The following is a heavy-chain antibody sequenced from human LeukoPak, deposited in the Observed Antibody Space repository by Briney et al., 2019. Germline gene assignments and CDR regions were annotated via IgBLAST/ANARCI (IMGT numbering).Heavy chain of an antibody. CDR2: INLDGSEK. J-gene: IGHJ4*02. CDR1: GFSFSVYW. D-gene: IGHD4-17*01. CDR3: ATTTAMEY. Sequence: LRLSXAASGFSFSVYWMTWVRQAPGKGLEWVATINLDGSEKYSVGSVKGRFTISRDNAKNSLYLHMNNLRADDTAVYYCATTTAMEYWGQGTLVTVPS. V-gene: IGHV3-7*03.